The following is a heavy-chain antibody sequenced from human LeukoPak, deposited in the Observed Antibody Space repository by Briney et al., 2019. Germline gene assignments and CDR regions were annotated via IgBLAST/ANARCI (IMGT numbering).Heavy chain of an antibody. CDR3: ARRYCSSASCLFDY. CDR1: GFTFNTYE. V-gene: IGHV3-48*03. Sequence: GGSLRLSCAASGFTFNTYEMSWVRQAPGKGLEWVSCVSSSGTTMYHADSVKGRFTISRDNAKNSLYLQMNSLRAEVTAVYYCARRYCSSASCLFDYWGQGTLVTVSS. CDR2: VSSSGTTM. J-gene: IGHJ4*02. D-gene: IGHD2-2*01.